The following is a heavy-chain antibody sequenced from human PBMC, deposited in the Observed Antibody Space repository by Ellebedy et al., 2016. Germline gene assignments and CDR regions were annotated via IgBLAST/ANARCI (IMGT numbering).Heavy chain of an antibody. J-gene: IGHJ4*02. CDR1: GFTVSNNY. CDR3: ARDSFLSRGGGAD. Sequence: GESLKISXAASGFTVSNNYMRWFRQAPGKGLEWVSLIYSGGSTYYTDSVKGRFTISRDSSKNTLYLQMNSLRAEDTAVYYCARDSFLSRGGGADWGPGTLVTVSS. CDR2: IYSGGST. V-gene: IGHV3-66*01. D-gene: IGHD3-16*01.